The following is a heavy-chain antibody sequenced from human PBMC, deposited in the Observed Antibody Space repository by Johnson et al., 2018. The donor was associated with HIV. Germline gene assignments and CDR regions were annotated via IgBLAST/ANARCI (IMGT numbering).Heavy chain of an antibody. Sequence: QVQLVESGGGVVQPGRSLRLSCAASGFTFSSYAMHWVRQAPGKGLEWVAVISYDGSNKYYADSVKGRFTISRDNSKNTLYLQMNSLRAEDTAVYYCARGRGSYSSSSPLPLDAVDIWGQGTMVTVSP. CDR2: ISYDGSNK. CDR1: GFTFSSYA. CDR3: ARGRGSYSSSSPLPLDAVDI. J-gene: IGHJ3*02. V-gene: IGHV3-30*04. D-gene: IGHD6-6*01.